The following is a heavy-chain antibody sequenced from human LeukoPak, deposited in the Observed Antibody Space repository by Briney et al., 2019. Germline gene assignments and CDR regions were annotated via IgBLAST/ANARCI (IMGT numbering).Heavy chain of an antibody. CDR1: GDSISNSML. Sequence: SGTLSLTCTMSGDSISNSMLWSWVRQPPGKGLEWVGEKYRSGTTNYNPYLKSRVTISTDNSKNQVSLELNSVTAADTAVYFCARLKDFIGKEYYFFDLWGRGTLVTVSS. CDR3: ARLKDFIGKEYYFFDL. CDR2: KYRSGTT. V-gene: IGHV4-4*02. J-gene: IGHJ2*01. D-gene: IGHD2/OR15-2a*01.